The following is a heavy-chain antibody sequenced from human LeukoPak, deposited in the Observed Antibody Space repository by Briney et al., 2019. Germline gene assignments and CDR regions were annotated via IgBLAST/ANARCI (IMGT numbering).Heavy chain of an antibody. J-gene: IGHJ4*02. D-gene: IGHD5-12*01. CDR1: GGSISSSSYY. CDR2: IYYSGST. CDR3: ARGLRVATSN. Sequence: SETLSLTCTVSGGSISSSSYYWGWIRQPPGKGLEWIGSIYYSGSTNYNPSLKSRVTISVDTSKNQFSLKLSSVTAADTAVYYCARGLRVATSNWGQGTLVTVSS. V-gene: IGHV4-39*07.